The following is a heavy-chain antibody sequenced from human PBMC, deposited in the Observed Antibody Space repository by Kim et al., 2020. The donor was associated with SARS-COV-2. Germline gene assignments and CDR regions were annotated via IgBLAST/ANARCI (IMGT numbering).Heavy chain of an antibody. J-gene: IGHJ4*02. V-gene: IGHV3-9*01. CDR2: ISWKSGSI. CDR3: AKLYDSSGYSDY. D-gene: IGHD3-22*01. CDR1: GFTFDDYA. Sequence: GGSLRLSCAASGFTFDDYAMNWVRQGPGKGLEGVSGISWKSGSIVYADSVKGRFTISRDNDKNSLYLKMNSLRAEDTSLYYCAKLYDSSGYSDYWGQGTLVTVSS.